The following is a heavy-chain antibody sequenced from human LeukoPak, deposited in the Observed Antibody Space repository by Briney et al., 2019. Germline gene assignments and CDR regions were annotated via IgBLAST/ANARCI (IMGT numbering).Heavy chain of an antibody. Sequence: GGSLRLSCAASGFTFSSYAMSWVRQAPGKGLEWVSTITGSGDNTYYADSVKGRVTFSRDNSKNALYLQMNSLRGEDTAVHYCGKGLAIATTFDYWGQGTLVTVSS. J-gene: IGHJ4*02. D-gene: IGHD1-26*01. V-gene: IGHV3-23*01. CDR2: ITGSGDNT. CDR3: GKGLAIATTFDY. CDR1: GFTFSSYA.